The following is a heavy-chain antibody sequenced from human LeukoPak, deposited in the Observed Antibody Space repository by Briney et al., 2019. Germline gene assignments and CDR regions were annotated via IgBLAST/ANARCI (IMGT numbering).Heavy chain of an antibody. CDR3: ARYGSRLSGTGYYYYYYMDV. CDR2: IYHSGST. J-gene: IGHJ6*03. D-gene: IGHD1-14*01. Sequence: SETLSLTCTVSGGSISSGRYYWRWLRQPPGTGLEWIGYIYHSGSTYYNPSLKSRVTISVDRSKNQFSLKMSSVTAADTAVYYCARYGSRLSGTGYYYYYYMDVWGKGTTVTVSS. CDR1: GGSISSGRYY. V-gene: IGHV4-30-2*01.